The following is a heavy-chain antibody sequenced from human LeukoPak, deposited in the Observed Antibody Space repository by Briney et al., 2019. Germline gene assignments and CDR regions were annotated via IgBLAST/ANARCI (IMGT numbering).Heavy chain of an antibody. CDR3: AKVRYCSGVNCYPDDN. Sequence: GGSLRLSCAASGFTFSDYSMHWVRQAPGKGLNWVAFIRYDGNNKYYADSVKGRFAISRDNSKNMLYLEMNSLSTEDTAVYYCAKVRYCSGVNCYPDDNWGQGTLVTVSS. V-gene: IGHV3-30*02. J-gene: IGHJ4*02. CDR2: IRYDGNNK. D-gene: IGHD2-15*01. CDR1: GFTFSDYS.